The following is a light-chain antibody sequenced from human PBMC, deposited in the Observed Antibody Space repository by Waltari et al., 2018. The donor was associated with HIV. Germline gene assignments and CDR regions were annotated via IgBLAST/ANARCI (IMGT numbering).Light chain of an antibody. Sequence: DIQMTQSPSTLSASVGDRVTITCRASQSINSWLAWYQQKPGKAPKLLIYKASSLESGVPSRFSGSGSGTEFTLTSSSLQPDDFATYYCQQYNSYTWTFGQGTKVEI. V-gene: IGKV1-5*03. CDR3: QQYNSYTWT. J-gene: IGKJ1*01. CDR1: QSINSW. CDR2: KAS.